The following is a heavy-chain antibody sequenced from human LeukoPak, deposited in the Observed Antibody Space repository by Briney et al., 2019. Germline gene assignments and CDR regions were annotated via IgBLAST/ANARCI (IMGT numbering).Heavy chain of an antibody. CDR1: GGSISSGDYY. CDR3: ARDLPTTAFDI. CDR2: IYYSGST. Sequence: SETLSLTCTVSGGSISSGDYYWSWIRQPPGKGLEWIGYIYYSGSTYYNPYLKSRVTVSVDTSKNQFSLKLSSVPAADTAVYYCARDLPTTAFDIWGQGTMVTVSS. V-gene: IGHV4-30-4*08. D-gene: IGHD4-17*01. J-gene: IGHJ3*02.